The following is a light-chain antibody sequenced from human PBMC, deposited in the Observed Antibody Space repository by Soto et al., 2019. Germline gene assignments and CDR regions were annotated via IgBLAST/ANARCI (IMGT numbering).Light chain of an antibody. CDR2: DVT. V-gene: IGLV2-14*01. CDR1: SSDVGGYNS. Sequence: QSVPTQPAPVSGSPGQSIAISCTETSSDVGGYNSASWYQQHPGKAPKLMIYDVTNRPSGVSNRFSGSKSGNTASLTISGLRAEDEADYYCSSYASGATYVFGTGTKVTVL. J-gene: IGLJ1*01. CDR3: SSYASGATYV.